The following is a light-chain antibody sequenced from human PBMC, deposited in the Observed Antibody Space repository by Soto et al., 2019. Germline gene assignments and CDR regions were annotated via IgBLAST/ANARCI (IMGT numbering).Light chain of an antibody. CDR3: SSYRSGGTFV. Sequence: QSALTQPASVSGSPGQSIATSCTGTSSDVGGYNYVSWHQQHPGKAPKVLISVVSNRPSGVSNRFSGSKSGNTASLTIPGLQAGDEADYYCSSYRSGGTFVFGSGTKVTVL. CDR2: VVS. J-gene: IGLJ1*01. V-gene: IGLV2-14*01. CDR1: SSDVGGYNY.